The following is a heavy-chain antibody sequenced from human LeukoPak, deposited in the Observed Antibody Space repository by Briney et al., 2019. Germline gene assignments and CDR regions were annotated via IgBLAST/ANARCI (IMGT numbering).Heavy chain of an antibody. CDR1: GYTFTSYG. V-gene: IGHV1-18*01. Sequence: GASVKVSCKASGYTFTSYGISWVRQAPGQGLEWMGWISAYNGNTNYAQKLQGRVTMTTDTSTSTAYMELRSLRSDDTAVYYCARIRWGLPSRWGAFDIWGQGTMVTVSS. D-gene: IGHD1-26*01. CDR2: ISAYNGNT. J-gene: IGHJ3*02. CDR3: ARIRWGLPSRWGAFDI.